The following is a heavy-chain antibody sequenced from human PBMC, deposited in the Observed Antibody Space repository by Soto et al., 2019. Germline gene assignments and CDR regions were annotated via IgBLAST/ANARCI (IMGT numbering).Heavy chain of an antibody. J-gene: IGHJ4*02. Sequence: EVQLLESGGGLVQPGGSLRLSCAASGFTLNNYPMNWVRQAPGKGLEWVSAISSSGTSTYYADSVKGRFTISRDISENNLYLQMDTLRAEDTAVYYCAKAYSTSWYSFDYWGQGTLVTVSS. D-gene: IGHD6-13*01. CDR2: ISSSGTST. CDR1: GFTLNNYP. V-gene: IGHV3-23*01. CDR3: AKAYSTSWYSFDY.